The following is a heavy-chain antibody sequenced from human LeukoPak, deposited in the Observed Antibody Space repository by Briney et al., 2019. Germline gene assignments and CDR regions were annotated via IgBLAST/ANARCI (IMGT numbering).Heavy chain of an antibody. CDR2: IRYDGSNK. J-gene: IGHJ5*02. Sequence: PGGSLRLSCAASGFTFSSYDMHWVRQAPGKGLEWVAFIRYDGSNKYYADSVKGRFTISRDNSKNTLYLQMNSLRAEDTAVYYCAKDSVPGLWFGESPTWFDPWGQGTLVTVSS. CDR1: GFTFSSYD. D-gene: IGHD3-10*01. CDR3: AKDSVPGLWFGESPTWFDP. V-gene: IGHV3-30*02.